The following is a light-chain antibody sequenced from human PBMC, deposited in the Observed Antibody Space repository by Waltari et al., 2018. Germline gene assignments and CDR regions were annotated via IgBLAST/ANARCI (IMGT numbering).Light chain of an antibody. V-gene: IGLV2-23*01. J-gene: IGLJ2*01. CDR1: SSDVGSYNL. Sequence: QSALTQPASVSGSPGQSITISCTGTSSDVGSYNLASWYQQHIGKAPKLMIYEGSKRPSGLSNRFSGSKSGNTASLTISGLQAEDEADYYCCSYAGSSTLVFGGGTKLTVL. CDR3: CSYAGSSTLV. CDR2: EGS.